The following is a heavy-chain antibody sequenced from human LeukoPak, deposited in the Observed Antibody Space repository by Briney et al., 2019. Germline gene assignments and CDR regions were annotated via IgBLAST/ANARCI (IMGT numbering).Heavy chain of an antibody. J-gene: IGHJ4*02. V-gene: IGHV4-4*02. CDR2: IYHSGST. CDR1: GGSISSSNW. Sequence: PSETLSLTCAVSGGSISSSNWWSWVRQPPGKGLAWIGEIYHSGSTNYNPSLKSRVTISVDKSKNQFSLKLSSVTAADTAVYYCARFLGYSYGLGFDYWGQGTLVTVSS. D-gene: IGHD5-18*01. CDR3: ARFLGYSYGLGFDY.